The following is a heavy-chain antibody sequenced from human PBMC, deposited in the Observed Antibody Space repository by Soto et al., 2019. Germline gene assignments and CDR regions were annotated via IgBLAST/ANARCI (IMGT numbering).Heavy chain of an antibody. D-gene: IGHD5-18*01. J-gene: IGHJ6*02. V-gene: IGHV1-69*13. CDR1: GGSFTYT. CDR3: ARLHSHGTYGMDV. CDR2: IIPIFGTT. Sequence: SVKVSCKASGGSFTYTLSWVRQAPGQGLEWMGGIIPIFGTTNYAQKFQGRVTITADESTKTAYMELSNLRSEDTAVYYCARLHSHGTYGMDVWGQGTTVTVSS.